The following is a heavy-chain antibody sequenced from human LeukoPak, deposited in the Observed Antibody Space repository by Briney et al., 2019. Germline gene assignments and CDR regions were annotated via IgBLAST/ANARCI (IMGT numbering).Heavy chain of an antibody. J-gene: IGHJ6*03. Sequence: GGSLRLSCAASGFTFSNAWMSWARQAPGKGLEWVGRIKSRTDGGTTDYAAPVKGRFTISRDDSKNTLYLQMNSLKTEDTAVYYCTTVVRGYSYGLYYYYYMDVWGKGTTVTVSS. CDR3: TTVVRGYSYGLYYYYYMDV. V-gene: IGHV3-15*01. CDR1: GFTFSNAW. D-gene: IGHD5-18*01. CDR2: IKSRTDGGTT.